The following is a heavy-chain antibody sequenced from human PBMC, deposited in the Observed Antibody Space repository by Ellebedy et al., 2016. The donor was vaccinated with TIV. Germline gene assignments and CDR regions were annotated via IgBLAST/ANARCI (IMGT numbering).Heavy chain of an antibody. CDR2: IRSKAYGGTT. J-gene: IGHJ2*01. CDR3: ARERNYDFDL. V-gene: IGHV3-72*01. Sequence: PGGSLRLSCAVSGFTFSDHYMNWVRQAPGKGLEWVGFIRSKAYGGTTEYAASVRGRFTISRDDSKNSLYLQMNSLKTEDTAVYYCARERNYDFDLWGRGTLVTVSS. CDR1: GFTFSDHY. D-gene: IGHD1-7*01.